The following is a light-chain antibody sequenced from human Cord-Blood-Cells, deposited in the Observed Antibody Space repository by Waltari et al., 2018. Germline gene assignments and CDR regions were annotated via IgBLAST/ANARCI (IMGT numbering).Light chain of an antibody. V-gene: IGKV1-39*01. Sequence: DIQLTPSPSSLSASVGDRVHITCRASQSISSYLNWYQQKPGKAPKLLIYAASSLQSGVPSRFSGSGSGTDFTLTISSLQPEDFATYYGQQSYSTPYTFGQGTKLEIK. CDR2: AAS. J-gene: IGKJ2*01. CDR1: QSISSY. CDR3: QQSYSTPYT.